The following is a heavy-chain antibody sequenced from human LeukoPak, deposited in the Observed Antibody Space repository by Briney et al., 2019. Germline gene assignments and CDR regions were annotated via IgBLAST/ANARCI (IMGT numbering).Heavy chain of an antibody. V-gene: IGHV3-23*01. D-gene: IGHD3-10*01. J-gene: IGHJ4*02. CDR1: GFNFSNYA. CDR3: AKDTSSSGSYFDY. CDR2: ISRRGGST. Sequence: GGSLRLSCVASGFNFSNYAISWVRQAPGKGLEWVSAISRRGGSTYYVDSVKSRFTISRDNSKNTLYLQMNSLRAEDTAVYYCAKDTSSSGSYFDYWGQGTLVTVSS.